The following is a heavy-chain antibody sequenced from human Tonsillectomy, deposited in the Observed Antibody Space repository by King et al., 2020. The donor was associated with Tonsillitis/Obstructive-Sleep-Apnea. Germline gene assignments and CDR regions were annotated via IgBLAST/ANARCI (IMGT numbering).Heavy chain of an antibody. CDR3: ARALGMHIIVLPPATDFDY. CDR1: GYTFTSYG. CDR2: INTYNGNT. D-gene: IGHD2-2*01. Sequence: QLVQSGAEVKKPGASVKVSCKASGYTFTSYGITWVRQAPGQGLEWVGWINTYNGNTNSAQKLQGRVTMTTDTSTSTAYIELRSLRSDDTAVYYCARALGMHIIVLPPATDFDYWGQGTLVPVSS. J-gene: IGHJ4*02. V-gene: IGHV1-18*01.